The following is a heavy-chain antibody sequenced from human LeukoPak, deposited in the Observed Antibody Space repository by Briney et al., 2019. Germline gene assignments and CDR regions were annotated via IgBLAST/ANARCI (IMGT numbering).Heavy chain of an antibody. CDR2: IYYSGST. J-gene: IGHJ4*02. CDR1: GGSISTYY. Sequence: SETLSLTCTVSGGSISTYYWSWIRQPPGKGLEWIGYIYYSGSTYYNPSLKSRVTISVDTSKNQFSLKLSSVTAADTAVYYCARDSIAAAGTSAHGYWGQGTLVTVSS. CDR3: ARDSIAAAGTSAHGY. V-gene: IGHV4-59*12. D-gene: IGHD6-13*01.